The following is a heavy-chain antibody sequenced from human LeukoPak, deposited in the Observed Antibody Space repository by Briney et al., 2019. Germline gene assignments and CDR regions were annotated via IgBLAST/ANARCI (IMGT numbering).Heavy chain of an antibody. J-gene: IGHJ4*02. CDR2: VVPMFGIR. D-gene: IGHD5-12*01. V-gene: IGHV1-69*04. CDR1: GYTFTDYG. Sequence: AASVKVSCKATGYTFTDYGISWVRQAPGQGLEWMGRVVPMFGIRNYPQTFRGRVNITADKATNTVYMELRSLRAEDTAIYYCATEPSRSYSFDHLDFWGLGTPVTVSS. CDR3: ATEPSRSYSFDHLDF.